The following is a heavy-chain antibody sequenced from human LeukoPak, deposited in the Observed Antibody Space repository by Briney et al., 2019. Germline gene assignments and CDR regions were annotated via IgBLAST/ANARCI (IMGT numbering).Heavy chain of an antibody. V-gene: IGHV3-30-3*01. CDR3: ARGLETPLDY. D-gene: IGHD4-23*01. CDR1: GFTFSSYA. CDR2: ISYDGSNK. Sequence: PGGSLRLSCAASGFTFSSYAMHWVRQAPGKGLEWVAVISYDGSNKYYADSVKGRFTISRDNSKNTLYLQMNSLRAEGTAVYYCARGLETPLDYWGQGTLVTVSS. J-gene: IGHJ4*02.